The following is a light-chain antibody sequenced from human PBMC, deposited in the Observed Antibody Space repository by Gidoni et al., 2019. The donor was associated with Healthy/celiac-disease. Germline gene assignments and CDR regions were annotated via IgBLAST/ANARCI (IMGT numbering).Light chain of an antibody. V-gene: IGLV3-1*01. J-gene: IGLJ2*01. CDR2: QDN. CDR3: QAWDSSTVI. Sequence: SYKLTQPPSVSVSPGQTASITCSGDKLGDNYDSWYQQKPGQSPVLVLYQDNKWPSGIPERFSGSNSGNTATLTISGTQAMDEADYYCQAWDSSTVIFGGGTKLTVL. CDR1: KLGDNY.